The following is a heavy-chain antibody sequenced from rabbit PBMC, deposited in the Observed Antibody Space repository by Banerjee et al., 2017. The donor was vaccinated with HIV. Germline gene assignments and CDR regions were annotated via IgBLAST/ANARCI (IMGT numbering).Heavy chain of an antibody. Sequence: MCWVRQAPGKGLEWIACIYASSGSTWFASWAKGRFTISKTSSTTVTLQLNSLTAADTATYFCARGSNYYAFNLWGPGTLVTVS. CDR3: ARGSNYYAFNL. V-gene: IGHV1S40*01. CDR2: IYASSGST. J-gene: IGHJ4*01. D-gene: IGHD8-1*01.